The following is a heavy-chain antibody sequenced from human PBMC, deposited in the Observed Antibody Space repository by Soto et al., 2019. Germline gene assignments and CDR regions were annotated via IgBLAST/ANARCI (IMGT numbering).Heavy chain of an antibody. Sequence: PSQTLSLTCAIPGDSVSSNSAAWNWIRQSPSRGLEWLGRTYYRSKWYSDYAVSVKSRITISADTSKNQFSLQLNSVTPEDTAVYYCARDPSKPGVYAFNIWGQGTMVTVSS. V-gene: IGHV6-1*01. D-gene: IGHD2-8*01. J-gene: IGHJ3*02. CDR2: TYYRSKWYS. CDR3: ARDPSKPGVYAFNI. CDR1: GDSVSSNSAA.